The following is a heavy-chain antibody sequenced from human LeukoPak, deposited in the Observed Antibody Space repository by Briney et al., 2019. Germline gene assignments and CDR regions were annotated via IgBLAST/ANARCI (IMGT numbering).Heavy chain of an antibody. V-gene: IGHV4-34*01. J-gene: IGHJ4*02. D-gene: IGHD3-22*01. CDR1: GGSFSGYY. CDR3: ARGPKTYYYDSSGYYYVY. CDR2: INHSGST. Sequence: SETLSLTCAVYGGSFSGYYWSWIRQPPGRGLEWIGEINHSGSTNYNPSLRSRVTVSVDTSKNQFSLKLSSVTAADTAVYYCARGPKTYYYDSSGYYYVYWGQGTLVTVSS.